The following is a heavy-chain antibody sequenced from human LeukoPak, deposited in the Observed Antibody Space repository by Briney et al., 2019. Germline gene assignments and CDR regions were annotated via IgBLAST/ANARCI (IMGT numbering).Heavy chain of an antibody. J-gene: IGHJ4*02. D-gene: IGHD2-2*01. V-gene: IGHV4-4*07. CDR3: ARESGRWYQLPLLSDY. CDR1: SYY. Sequence: SYYWSWIRQPAGKGLEWIGRIYTSGSTNYNPSLKSRVTMSVGTSKNQFSLKLSSVTAADTAVYYCARESGRWYQLPLLSDYWGQGTLVTVSS. CDR2: IYTSGST.